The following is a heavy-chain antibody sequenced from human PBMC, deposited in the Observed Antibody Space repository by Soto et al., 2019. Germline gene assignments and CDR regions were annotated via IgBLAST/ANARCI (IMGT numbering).Heavy chain of an antibody. D-gene: IGHD2-8*02. CDR1: GFTFSSYA. CDR2: ISGSGGST. V-gene: IGHV3-23*01. J-gene: IGHJ6*02. CDR3: AKSTAGPGYYYYGMDV. Sequence: EVQLLESGGGLVQPGGSLRLSCAASGFTFSSYAMSWVRQAPGKGLAWVSAISGSGGSTYYADSVKGRFTISRDNSKNTLYLQMNSLRAEDTAVYYCAKSTAGPGYYYYGMDVWGQGTTVTVSS.